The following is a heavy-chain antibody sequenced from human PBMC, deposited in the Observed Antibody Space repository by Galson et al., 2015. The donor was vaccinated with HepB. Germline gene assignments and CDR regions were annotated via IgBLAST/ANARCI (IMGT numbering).Heavy chain of an antibody. Sequence: SLRLSCAASGFTFSSYAMNWVRQAPGKGLEWVSVISGSGKSTFYADSVKGRFTISRDNSKNTLYFQMNSLRAEDTAVFYCAISPANQPRFHHWGQGTLVTVSS. CDR1: GFTFSSYA. CDR2: ISGSGKST. J-gene: IGHJ1*01. V-gene: IGHV3-23*01. D-gene: IGHD1-14*01. CDR3: AISPANQPRFHH.